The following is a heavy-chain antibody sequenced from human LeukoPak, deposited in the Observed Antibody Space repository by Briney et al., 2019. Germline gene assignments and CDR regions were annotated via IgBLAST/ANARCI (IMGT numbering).Heavy chain of an antibody. CDR3: ATSGGEWTSSHGEVFDY. D-gene: IGHD3-10*01. J-gene: IGHJ4*02. V-gene: IGHV1-24*01. CDR1: GYTLTELS. CDR2: FDPEDGET. Sequence: GASVNVSCKVSGYTLTELSMYWVRQAPGKGLEWMGGFDPEDGETIYAQKFQGRVTMTEDTSTDTAYMELSSLRSDDTAVYYCATSGGEWTSSHGEVFDYWGQGTLVTVSS.